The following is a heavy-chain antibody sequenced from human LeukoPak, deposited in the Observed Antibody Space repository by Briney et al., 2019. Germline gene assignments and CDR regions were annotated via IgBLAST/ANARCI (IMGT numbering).Heavy chain of an antibody. Sequence: ASVKVSCKASGGTFSSYAISWVRQAPGQGLEWMGRIIPILGIANYAQKFQGRVTITADKSTSTAYMELSSLRSEDTAVYYCARGLTIFGVVNAFDIWGQGTMVTVSS. CDR2: IIPILGIA. D-gene: IGHD3-3*01. CDR3: ARGLTIFGVVNAFDI. CDR1: GGTFSSYA. J-gene: IGHJ3*02. V-gene: IGHV1-69*04.